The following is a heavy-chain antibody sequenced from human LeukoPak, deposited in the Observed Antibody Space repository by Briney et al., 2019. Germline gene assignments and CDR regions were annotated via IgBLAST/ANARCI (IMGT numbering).Heavy chain of an antibody. V-gene: IGHV3-48*01. Sequence: GGSLRLSCAASGFTFTIFGLNWVRQAPGKGPGWVHYIVARSGITYYADSVQGRFTISRDDARESVFLQMDGLRVDDTAVYYCARTYDFGRGPPGDAFDNWGPGTWVIVSA. D-gene: IGHD3-3*01. CDR3: ARTYDFGRGPPGDAFDN. J-gene: IGHJ3*02. CDR1: GFTFTIFG. CDR2: IVARSGIT.